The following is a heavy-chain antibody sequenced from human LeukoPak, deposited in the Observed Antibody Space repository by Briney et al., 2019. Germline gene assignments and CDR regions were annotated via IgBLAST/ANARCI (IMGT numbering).Heavy chain of an antibody. CDR2: IHYSGRT. Sequence: SETLSLTCTVSGGSISSGNYCSWIRQYPGKGLEWIGYIHYSGRTLYNPSLKSRLIISVDTSKNQFSLMLNSVTAADTAMYYCARVLRYFCGGDCYSGYFDYWGQGTLVTVSS. D-gene: IGHD2-21*02. J-gene: IGHJ4*02. CDR1: GGSISSGNY. V-gene: IGHV4-31*03. CDR3: ARVLRYFCGGDCYSGYFDY.